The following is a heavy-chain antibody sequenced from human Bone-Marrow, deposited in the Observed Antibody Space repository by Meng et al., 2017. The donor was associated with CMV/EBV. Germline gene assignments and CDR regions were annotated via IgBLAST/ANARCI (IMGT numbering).Heavy chain of an antibody. Sequence: VKVSCKASGGTFSSYAISWVRQAPGQGLEWMGGIIPILGIANYAQKFQGRVTITADKSTSTAYMELSSLRSEDTAVYYFARVLQLVGDAFDIWGQGTMVTVSS. CDR3: ARVLQLVGDAFDI. D-gene: IGHD1-26*01. V-gene: IGHV1-69*10. J-gene: IGHJ3*02. CDR1: GGTFSSYA. CDR2: IIPILGIA.